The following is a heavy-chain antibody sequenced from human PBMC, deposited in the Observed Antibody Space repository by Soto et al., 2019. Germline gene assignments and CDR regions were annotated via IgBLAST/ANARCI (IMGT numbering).Heavy chain of an antibody. CDR1: GFTFSSYA. J-gene: IGHJ6*02. CDR3: ARGARYSSSWYRNGMDV. D-gene: IGHD6-13*01. Sequence: LRLSCAASGFTFSSYAMHWVRQAPGKGLEWVAVISYDGSNKYYADSVKGRFTISRDNSKNTLYLQMNSLRAEDTAVYYCARGARYSSSWYRNGMDVWGQGTTVTVSS. CDR2: ISYDGSNK. V-gene: IGHV3-30-3*01.